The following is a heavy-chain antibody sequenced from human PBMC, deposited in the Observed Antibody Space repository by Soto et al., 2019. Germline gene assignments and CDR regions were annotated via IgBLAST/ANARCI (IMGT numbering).Heavy chain of an antibody. Sequence: EVQLVESGGGLVQPGGSLRLSCAASGFTFSSYDMHWVRQATGKGLEWVSAIGTAGDTYYPGSVKGRFTISRENAKKSLYLQMNSLRSGDTAVYYCARVVRGYCSGCSCYGGSYYYYMDVWGKGTTVTVSS. V-gene: IGHV3-13*01. J-gene: IGHJ6*03. CDR1: GFTFSSYD. CDR2: IGTAGDT. D-gene: IGHD2-15*01. CDR3: ARVVRGYCSGCSCYGGSYYYYMDV.